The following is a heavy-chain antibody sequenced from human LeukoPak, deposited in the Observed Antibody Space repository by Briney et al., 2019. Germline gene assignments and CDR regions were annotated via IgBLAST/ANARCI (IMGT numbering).Heavy chain of an antibody. J-gene: IGHJ3*02. V-gene: IGHV4-39*07. Sequence: SETLSLTCTVSGGSISSSSYYWGWIRQPPGKGLEWIGSIYYSGSTYYNPSLKSRVTISVDTSKNQFSLKLSSVTAADTAVYYCARVSYYDILTGPSPKDAFDIWGQGTMVTVSS. CDR1: GGSISSSSYY. CDR3: ARVSYYDILTGPSPKDAFDI. D-gene: IGHD3-9*01. CDR2: IYYSGST.